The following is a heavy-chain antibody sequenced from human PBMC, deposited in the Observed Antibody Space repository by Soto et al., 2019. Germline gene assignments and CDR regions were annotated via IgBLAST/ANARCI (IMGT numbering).Heavy chain of an antibody. CDR1: GFTFSIYA. Sequence: GGSLRLSCAAPGFTFSIYALHWVRQAPGKGLEWVAVMSPNGNNQYYADSVKGRFTISRDTSKSTLYLQMTSLRPDDTAVYYCATRANFYYETRRYWGQGTLVTVSS. CDR2: MSPNGNNQ. J-gene: IGHJ4*02. V-gene: IGHV3-30-3*01. CDR3: ATRANFYYETRRY. D-gene: IGHD3-22*01.